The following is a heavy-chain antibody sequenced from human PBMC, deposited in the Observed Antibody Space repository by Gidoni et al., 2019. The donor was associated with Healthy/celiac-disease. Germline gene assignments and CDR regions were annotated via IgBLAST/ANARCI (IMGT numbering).Heavy chain of an antibody. CDR2: IYYSGRT. D-gene: IGHD5-18*01. J-gene: IGHJ4*02. CDR3: ARQWIQLRDDSDY. V-gene: IGHV4-39*01. CDR1: GGSISSSSYY. Sequence: QLQLQESGPGLVKPSETLSLTCTVSGGSISSSSYYWGWIRQPPGKGLGWIGTIYYSGRTYYNPSLKSRVTISVDTSKNQFSLKLSSVTAADTAVYYCARQWIQLRDDSDYWGQGTLVTVSS.